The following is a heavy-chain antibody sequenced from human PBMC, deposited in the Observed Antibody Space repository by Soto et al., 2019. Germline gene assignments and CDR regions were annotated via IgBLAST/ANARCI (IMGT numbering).Heavy chain of an antibody. J-gene: IGHJ6*02. V-gene: IGHV3-30-3*01. CDR1: GFTFSSYA. CDR3: ARDQDRITIFGVMDV. Sequence: GGSLRLSCAASGFTFSSYAMHWVRQAPGKGLEWVAVISYDGSNKYYADSVKGRFTISRDNSKNTLYLQMNSLRAEDTAVYYRARDQDRITIFGVMDVWGQGTTVTVSS. D-gene: IGHD3-3*01. CDR2: ISYDGSNK.